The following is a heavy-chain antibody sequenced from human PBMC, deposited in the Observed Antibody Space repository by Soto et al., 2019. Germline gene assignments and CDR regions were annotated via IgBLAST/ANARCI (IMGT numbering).Heavy chain of an antibody. CDR2: IIPIFGSA. CDR3: ARSYYYGSGSYSLSPYYGMDV. J-gene: IGHJ6*02. D-gene: IGHD3-10*01. CDR1: LGAFRSFA. V-gene: IGHV1-69*13. Sequence: SVQVSCQASLGAFRSFAISWVRQAPGQGLEWMGGIIPIFGSANYAQKFQGRVTVTADESTSTAYMELSSLRSEDTAVYYCARSYYYGSGSYSLSPYYGMDVWGQGTTVTV.